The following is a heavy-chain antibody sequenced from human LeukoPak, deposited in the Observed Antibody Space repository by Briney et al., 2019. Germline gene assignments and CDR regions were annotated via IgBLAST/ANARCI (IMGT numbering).Heavy chain of an antibody. CDR1: GYTFTNYG. J-gene: IGHJ4*02. Sequence: ASVKVSCKASGYTFTNYGISWVRQAPGQELEWMGWINAYNGNTNYAQKLQGRVTMTTDTSTSTAYMELRSLRSDDTAVYYCARGYSSSWYFDYWGQGTLVTVSS. CDR2: INAYNGNT. D-gene: IGHD6-13*01. V-gene: IGHV1-18*04. CDR3: ARGYSSSWYFDY.